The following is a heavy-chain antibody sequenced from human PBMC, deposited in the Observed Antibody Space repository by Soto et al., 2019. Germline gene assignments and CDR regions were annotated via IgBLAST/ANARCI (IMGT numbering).Heavy chain of an antibody. CDR3: ARNSLHRDGYNGI. D-gene: IGHD5-18*01. CDR2: IRPITGGT. V-gene: IGHV1-2*02. CDR1: GYTFTDHY. J-gene: IGHJ4*02. Sequence: QIQLVQSGTEVKKPGASVKVSCKASGYTFTDHYIHWVRQAPGQGLEWVGWIRPITGGTNYAQKFRGRVTMTTDTSINTAYLELSRLRSDDTAVYFCARNSLHRDGYNGIWGKGTQITVSS.